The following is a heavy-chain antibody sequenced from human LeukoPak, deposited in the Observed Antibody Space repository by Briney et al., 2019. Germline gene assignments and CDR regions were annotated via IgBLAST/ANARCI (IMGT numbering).Heavy chain of an antibody. CDR3: ARDPDSSYEWGPFDP. D-gene: IGHD1-26*01. CDR2: TYYRSKWNT. J-gene: IGHJ5*02. Sequence: SQTLSLTCAISGDSVSSNSASWNWIRQSPSRGLEWLGRTYYRSKWNTDYAVSVKGRITINPDTSKNQFSLYLSSVTPEDTAVYYCARDPDSSYEWGPFDPWGQGTLVTVSS. CDR1: GDSVSSNSAS. V-gene: IGHV6-1*01.